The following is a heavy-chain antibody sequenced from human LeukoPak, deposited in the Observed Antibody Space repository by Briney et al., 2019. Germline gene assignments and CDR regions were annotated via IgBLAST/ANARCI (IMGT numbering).Heavy chain of an antibody. V-gene: IGHV3-21*01. CDR2: SGTRSGTK. Sequence: GGSLRLSCAASGFTLSSLAMHWVRQAPGKGLEWVSSSGTRSGTKYYADSVMGRFTISRDSAMNSVSLQINSLRAEDTAVYYCLLQMTYGELSDPDFRGQGALVTVSS. CDR3: LLQMTYGELSDPDF. J-gene: IGHJ4*02. CDR1: GFTLSSLA. D-gene: IGHD3-16*02.